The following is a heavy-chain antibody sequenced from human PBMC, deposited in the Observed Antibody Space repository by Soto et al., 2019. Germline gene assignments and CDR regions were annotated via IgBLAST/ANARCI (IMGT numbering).Heavy chain of an antibody. Sequence: KVSCKASGGTFSSYAISWVRQAPGQGLEWMGGIIPIFGTANYAQKFQGRVTITADESTSTAYMELSSLRSEDTAVYYCAWLRYSSSWPNAFDIWGQGTMVTVSS. CDR3: AWLRYSSSWPNAFDI. J-gene: IGHJ3*02. V-gene: IGHV1-69*01. CDR1: GGTFSSYA. CDR2: IIPIFGTA. D-gene: IGHD6-13*01.